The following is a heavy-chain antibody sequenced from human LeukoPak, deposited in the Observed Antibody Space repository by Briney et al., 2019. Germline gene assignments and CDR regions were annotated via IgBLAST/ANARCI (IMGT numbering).Heavy chain of an antibody. CDR3: ASQSSGSSTRAPDI. Sequence: GGSLRLSCATPGGTFSSYSLNWVRQAPGKGLEWVSYISSSSRTKYYADSVKGRFIISRDNANNSLYLQMNSLRAEDTALYYCASQSSGSSTRAPDIWVQGTLVTVSS. V-gene: IGHV3-48*04. J-gene: IGHJ4*02. D-gene: IGHD1-26*01. CDR1: GGTFSSYS. CDR2: ISSSSRTK.